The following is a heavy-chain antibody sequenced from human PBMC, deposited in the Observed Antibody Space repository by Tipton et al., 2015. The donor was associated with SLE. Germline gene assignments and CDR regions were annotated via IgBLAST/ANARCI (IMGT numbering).Heavy chain of an antibody. CDR3: ARDRGLYYGNGFDI. Sequence: SLRLSCKAPGFTFSSYAMNWVRQAPGKGLEWVSAISGIGADTNYADSVKGRFTISRDSPKNTLSLQMNSLRAEDTAVYYCARDRGLYYGNGFDIWGQGTMVTVSS. D-gene: IGHD3-16*01. CDR1: GFTFSSYA. V-gene: IGHV3-23*01. J-gene: IGHJ3*02. CDR2: ISGIGADT.